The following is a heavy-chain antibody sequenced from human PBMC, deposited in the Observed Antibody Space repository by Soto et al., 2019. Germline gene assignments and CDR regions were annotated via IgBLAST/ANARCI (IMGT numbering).Heavy chain of an antibody. CDR1: GFTFSSYG. CDR2: IWYDGSNK. V-gene: IGHV3-33*01. Sequence: PGGSLRLSCAASGFTFSSYGMHWVRQAPGKGLEWVAVIWYDGSNKYYADSVKGRFTISRDNSKNTLYLQMNSLRAEDTAVYYCARLSRWLVADYWGQGTLVTVSS. J-gene: IGHJ4*02. D-gene: IGHD6-19*01. CDR3: ARLSRWLVADY.